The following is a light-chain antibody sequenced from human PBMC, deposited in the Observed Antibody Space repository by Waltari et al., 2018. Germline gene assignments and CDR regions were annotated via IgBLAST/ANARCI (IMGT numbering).Light chain of an antibody. V-gene: IGLV2-11*01. CDR2: DVS. CDR1: SSAVGGYNY. Sequence: QSALTQPRSVSGSPGQSVTISCTGTSSAVGGYNYVPWYQQHPVKDPKLMIHDVSKRPSGVPDRFSGSKSGNTASLTISGLQAEDEADYYCCSYAGSPLFGGGTKLTVL. J-gene: IGLJ2*01. CDR3: CSYAGSPL.